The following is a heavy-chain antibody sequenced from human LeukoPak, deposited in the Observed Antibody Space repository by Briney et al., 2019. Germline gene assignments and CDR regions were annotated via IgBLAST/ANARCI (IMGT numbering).Heavy chain of an antibody. CDR3: ARGVVEGPYYYYYGMDV. CDR2: INHSGST. Sequence: PSETLSLTCAVCGGSFSGYYWSWIRQPPGKGLEWVGEINHSGSTNYNPSLKSRVTISVDTSKNQFSLKLSSVTAADTAVYYCARGVVEGPYYYYYGMDVWGQGTTVTVSS. CDR1: GGSFSGYY. J-gene: IGHJ6*02. V-gene: IGHV4-34*01.